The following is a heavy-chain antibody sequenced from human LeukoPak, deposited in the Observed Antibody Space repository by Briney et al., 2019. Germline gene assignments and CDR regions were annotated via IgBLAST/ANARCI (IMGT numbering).Heavy chain of an antibody. Sequence: ASVKVSCKASGYTFTGYYMHWVRQAPGQGLEWMGWINPNSGGTNYAQKFQGRVTVTRDTSISTAYMELSRLRSDDTAVYYCARGKIREASPFYWGQGTLVTVSS. D-gene: IGHD3-10*01. J-gene: IGHJ4*02. CDR1: GYTFTGYY. CDR2: INPNSGGT. V-gene: IGHV1-2*02. CDR3: ARGKIREASPFY.